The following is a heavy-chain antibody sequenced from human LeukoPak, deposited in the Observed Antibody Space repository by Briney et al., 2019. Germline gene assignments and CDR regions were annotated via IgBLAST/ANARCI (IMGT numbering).Heavy chain of an antibody. CDR2: ISSSGSTI. CDR1: GFTFSSYE. CDR3: ARDPRDYGDYDWGY. Sequence: TGGSLRLSCAASGFTFSSYEMNWVRQAPGKGLEWVSYISSSGSTIYYADSVKGRFTISRDNAKNSPYLQMNSLRAEDTAVYYCARDPRDYGDYDWGYWGQGTLVTVSS. J-gene: IGHJ4*02. V-gene: IGHV3-48*03. D-gene: IGHD4-17*01.